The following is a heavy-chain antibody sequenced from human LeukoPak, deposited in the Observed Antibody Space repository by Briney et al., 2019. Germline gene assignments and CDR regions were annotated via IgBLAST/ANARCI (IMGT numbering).Heavy chain of an antibody. CDR3: AKDLNRGLPDY. V-gene: IGHV3-30*18. CDR2: VSYDGSK. CDR1: GFTFSSYG. D-gene: IGHD2-21*01. J-gene: IGHJ4*02. Sequence: GGSLRLSCATSGFTFSSYGMHWVRQAPGKGLEWVAVVSYDGSKYYADSVKGRFTISRDNSKNTLYLQMSSLRAEDTAVYYCAKDLNRGLPDYWGQGTLVTVSS.